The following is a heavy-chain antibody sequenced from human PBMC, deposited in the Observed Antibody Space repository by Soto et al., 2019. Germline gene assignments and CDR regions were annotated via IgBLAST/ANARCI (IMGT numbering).Heavy chain of an antibody. CDR2: INHSGST. CDR1: GGSFSCYY. Sequence: SETLSLTCAVYGGSFSCYYWTWIRQPPGTGLEWIGEINHSGSTNYNPSLKSRVTISVDTSKNQFSLKLTSVTAADTAVYYCARDYDIFDYWGQGTLVTVSS. J-gene: IGHJ4*02. D-gene: IGHD3-9*01. CDR3: ARDYDIFDY. V-gene: IGHV4-34*01.